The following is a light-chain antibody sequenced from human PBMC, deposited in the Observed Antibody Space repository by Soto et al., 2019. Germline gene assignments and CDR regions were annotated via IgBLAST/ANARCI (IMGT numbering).Light chain of an antibody. J-gene: IGLJ2*01. CDR1: SSDVGSYNL. V-gene: IGLV2-23*01. CDR2: EGS. Sequence: QSALTQPASVSGSPGQSITISCTGTSSDVGSYNLVSWYQQHPGKAPKLMIYEGSKRPSGASNRFSGSKSGNTASLTISGLQAEDEADYYCCSYAGSSTCVVFGGGTKVTVL. CDR3: CSYAGSSTCVV.